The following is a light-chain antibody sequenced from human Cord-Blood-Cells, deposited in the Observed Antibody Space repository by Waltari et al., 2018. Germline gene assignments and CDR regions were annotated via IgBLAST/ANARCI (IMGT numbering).Light chain of an antibody. J-gene: IGLJ1*01. CDR1: SSDVGSYHL. Sequence: QSALTQPASVSGSPGQSITISCTGTSSDVGSYHLVSWYQQHPGKAPNLMMYEGSKRPSGVSNRFSGSKSGNTASLTISGLQAEDEADYYCCSYAGSSTYVFGTGTKVTVL. CDR3: CSYAGSSTYV. CDR2: EGS. V-gene: IGLV2-23*01.